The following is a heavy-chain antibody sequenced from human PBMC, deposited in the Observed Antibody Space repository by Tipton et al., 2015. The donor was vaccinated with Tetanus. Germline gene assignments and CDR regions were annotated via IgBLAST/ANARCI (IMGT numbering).Heavy chain of an antibody. CDR2: IRSKANSYAT. Sequence: GSLRLSCAASGFTFSGSAMHWVRQASGKGLEWVGRIRSKANSYATAYAASVKGRFTISRDDSKNTAYLQMNSLRAEDTAVYYYARDLYGDYVGWGQGTLVTVSS. V-gene: IGHV3-73*01. CDR3: ARDLYGDYVG. CDR1: GFTFSGSA. D-gene: IGHD4-17*01. J-gene: IGHJ4*02.